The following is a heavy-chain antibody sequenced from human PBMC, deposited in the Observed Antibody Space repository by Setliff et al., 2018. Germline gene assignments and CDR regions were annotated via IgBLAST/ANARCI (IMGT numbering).Heavy chain of an antibody. Sequence: ASVKVSCKASGYTFTAYYIHWVRQAPGQGLEWMGRIAPNGGGTSYAQKFQGRVTMTKDKSISTAYMELNRVRSDDTAIYYCARDMVATSAEDYWGQETLVTVS. V-gene: IGHV1-2*06. CDR1: GYTFTAYY. D-gene: IGHD3-10*01. J-gene: IGHJ4*02. CDR3: ARDMVATSAEDY. CDR2: IAPNGGGT.